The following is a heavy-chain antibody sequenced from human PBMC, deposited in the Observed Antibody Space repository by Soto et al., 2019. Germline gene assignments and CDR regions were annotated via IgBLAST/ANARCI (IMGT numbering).Heavy chain of an antibody. D-gene: IGHD3-3*01. CDR2: INHSGST. CDR1: GGSFSGYY. V-gene: IGHV4-34*01. CDR3: AAVLRPKYSLHGKVFDY. Sequence: PSETLSLTCAVYGGSFSGYYWSWIRQPPGKGLEWIGEINHSGSTNYNPSLKSRVTISVDTSKNQFSLKLSSVTAADTAVYYCAAVLRPKYSLHGKVFDYWGQGTLVTVSS. J-gene: IGHJ4*02.